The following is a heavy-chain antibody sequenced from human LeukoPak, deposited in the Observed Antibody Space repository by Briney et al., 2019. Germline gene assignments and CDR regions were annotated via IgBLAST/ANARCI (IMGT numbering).Heavy chain of an antibody. Sequence: PSETLSLTCTVSGGSISSYYWSWNRRPPGKGLEWIGYIYYSGSTNYNPSLKSRVTISVDTSKNQFSLKLSSVTAADTAVYYCAREVLELQAFDSWGQGTLVTVSS. J-gene: IGHJ4*02. V-gene: IGHV4-59*01. D-gene: IGHD1-7*01. CDR1: GGSISSYY. CDR2: IYYSGST. CDR3: AREVLELQAFDS.